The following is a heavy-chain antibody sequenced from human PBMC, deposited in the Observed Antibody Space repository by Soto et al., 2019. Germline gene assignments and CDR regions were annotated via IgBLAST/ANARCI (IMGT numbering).Heavy chain of an antibody. V-gene: IGHV3-23*04. J-gene: IGHJ4*02. Sequence: EVRLVESGGGLVQPGGSLRLSCAASGFTFSAYALSWVRQAPGKGLEWVSTISGSGASSYYADSVKGRFIVSRENSENTLYLLISSLRAEDTAVYFCAKDVSLRQYDFWSGYPSFDSWGQGTLVTVSS. D-gene: IGHD3-3*01. CDR1: GFTFSAYA. CDR2: ISGSGASS. CDR3: AKDVSLRQYDFWSGYPSFDS.